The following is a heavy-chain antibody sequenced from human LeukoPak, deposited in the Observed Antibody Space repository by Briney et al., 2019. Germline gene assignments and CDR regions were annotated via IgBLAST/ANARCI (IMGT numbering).Heavy chain of an antibody. CDR3: AKDGSGRLDY. J-gene: IGHJ4*02. CDR2: ISYDGSNK. Sequence: RGSLRLSCAASGFTFSSYGMDCVRQGPGKGLEWVAVISYDGSNKYYADSVKGRFTISRDNSKNTLYLQMNSLRAEDTAVYYCAKDGSGRLDYWGQGTLVTVSS. D-gene: IGHD3-10*01. V-gene: IGHV3-30*18. CDR1: GFTFSSYG.